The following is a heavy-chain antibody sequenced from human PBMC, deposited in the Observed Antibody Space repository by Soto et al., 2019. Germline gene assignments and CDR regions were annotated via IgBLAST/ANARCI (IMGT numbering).Heavy chain of an antibody. V-gene: IGHV1-69*06. D-gene: IGHD4-17*01. CDR1: GATFTSYG. CDR3: ARAGIYSDYFTGAQDP. J-gene: IGHJ5*02. Sequence: QVQLVQSGAEVKKPGSSVKVSCKGSGATFTSYGVIWVRQAPGQGLEWMGGIIPIFDKANYARKLQARLTITADKSTSTAFMELRSLRSEDTAVYYCARAGIYSDYFTGAQDPWGQGTLVSGSS. CDR2: IIPIFDKA.